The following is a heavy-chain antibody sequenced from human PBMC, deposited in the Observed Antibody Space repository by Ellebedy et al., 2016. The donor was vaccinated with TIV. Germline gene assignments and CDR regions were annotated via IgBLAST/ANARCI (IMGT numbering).Heavy chain of an antibody. CDR2: IRYDGSNK. CDR1: GFTFSSYG. Sequence: GESLKISCAASGFTFSSYGMHWVRQAPGKGLEWVAFIRYDGSNKYYADSVKGRFTISRDNSKNTLYLQMNSLRAEDTAVYYCARDRSTLTTFIFAPWGQGTLVTVPS. D-gene: IGHD4-17*01. CDR3: ARDRSTLTTFIFAP. V-gene: IGHV3-30*02. J-gene: IGHJ5*02.